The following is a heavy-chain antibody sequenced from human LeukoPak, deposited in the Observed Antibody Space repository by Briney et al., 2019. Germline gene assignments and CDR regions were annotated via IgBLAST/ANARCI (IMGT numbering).Heavy chain of an antibody. CDR3: ARRSGRITMVRGAPFDP. CDR2: INHSGST. J-gene: IGHJ5*02. Sequence: ASETLSLTCTVSGGSISSSSYYWGWIRQPPGKGLEWIGEINHSGSTNYNPSLKSRVTISVDTSKNQFSLKLSSVTAADTAVYYCARRSGRITMVRGAPFDPWGQGTLVTVSS. D-gene: IGHD3-10*01. CDR1: GGSISSSSYY. V-gene: IGHV4-39*07.